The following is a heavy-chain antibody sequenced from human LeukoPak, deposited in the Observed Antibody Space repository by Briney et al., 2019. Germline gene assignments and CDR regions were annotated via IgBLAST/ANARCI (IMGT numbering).Heavy chain of an antibody. D-gene: IGHD3-10*01. CDR1: GYTFTSYA. Sequence: ASVKVSCKASGYTFTSYAMNWVRQAPGQGLEWMGWINTNTGNPTYAQGFTGRFVFSLDTSVSTAYLQISSLKAEDTAVYYCARDHRITMVRGVIGYWGQGTLVTVSS. V-gene: IGHV7-4-1*02. CDR2: INTNTGNP. J-gene: IGHJ4*02. CDR3: ARDHRITMVRGVIGY.